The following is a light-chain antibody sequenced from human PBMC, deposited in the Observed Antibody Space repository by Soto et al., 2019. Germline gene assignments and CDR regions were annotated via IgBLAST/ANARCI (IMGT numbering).Light chain of an antibody. CDR1: SSDVGAYKY. CDR2: EVT. V-gene: IGLV2-8*01. Sequence: QSALTQPPSASGSPGQSVTISCTGTSSDVGAYKYVSWYQQYPGKAPKLMIYEVTKRPSGVPDRFSGSKSGNTASLTVSGLHSDDEADYYSPSSVGNDTRVFGGGTMLT. CDR3: PSSVGNDTRV. J-gene: IGLJ3*02.